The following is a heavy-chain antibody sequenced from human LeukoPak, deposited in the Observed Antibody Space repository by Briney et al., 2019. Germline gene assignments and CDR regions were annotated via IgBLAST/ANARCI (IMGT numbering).Heavy chain of an antibody. Sequence: PGGSLRLSCAASGFAFNSYATQWVRQAPGKGLEWVALIPYDGSSKYYADSVKGRFTISRDNSKNTLSLQMNSLRAEDTAIYYCVVNWSADFWGQGTLVTVSS. D-gene: IGHD4-23*01. J-gene: IGHJ4*02. CDR2: IPYDGSSK. CDR3: VVNWSADF. V-gene: IGHV3-30-3*01. CDR1: GFAFNSYA.